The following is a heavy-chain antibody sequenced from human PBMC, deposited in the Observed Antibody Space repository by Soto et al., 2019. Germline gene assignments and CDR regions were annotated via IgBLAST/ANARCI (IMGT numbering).Heavy chain of an antibody. CDR2: MNPINGAT. J-gene: IGHJ6*02. Sequence: ASVKVSCKASGYDFTAYDINWVRQASGQGLEWMGWMNPINGATGTARRFQGRVSLSRNTATGTAYLELTSLRSDDTAVYYCGRGPSPRDPEGGTPYYYPMDIWVQGTLVTVS. CDR3: GRGPSPRDPEGGTPYYYPMDI. CDR1: GYDFTAYD. D-gene: IGHD2-15*01. V-gene: IGHV1-8*02.